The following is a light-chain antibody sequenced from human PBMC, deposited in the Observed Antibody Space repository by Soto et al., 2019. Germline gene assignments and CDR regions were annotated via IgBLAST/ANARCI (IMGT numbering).Light chain of an antibody. V-gene: IGKV3-20*01. Sequence: EIVLTQSPGTLSLSPGERATLSCRASQSINSNFVAWYQQKPGQAPRLLIYGASSRATGIPDRVSGSGSGTDFTLTISRLEPEDFAVYYCQQLGSPPPMYTFGQGTKLEIE. CDR1: QSINSNF. CDR3: QQLGSPPPMYT. CDR2: GAS. J-gene: IGKJ2*01.